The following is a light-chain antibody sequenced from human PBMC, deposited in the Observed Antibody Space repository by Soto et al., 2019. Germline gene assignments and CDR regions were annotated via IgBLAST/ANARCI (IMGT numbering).Light chain of an antibody. CDR3: NSYTTNSTVV. V-gene: IGLV2-14*03. CDR1: SSDVGAYNY. Sequence: QSALTQPASVSGSPGQSITISCTGSSSDVGAYNYVFWYQQHPGKVPKLMIYDVSIRPSGASNRFSGSKSGNTASLTISGLQPEDEADYYCNSYTTNSTVVFGGGTKLTVL. J-gene: IGLJ2*01. CDR2: DVS.